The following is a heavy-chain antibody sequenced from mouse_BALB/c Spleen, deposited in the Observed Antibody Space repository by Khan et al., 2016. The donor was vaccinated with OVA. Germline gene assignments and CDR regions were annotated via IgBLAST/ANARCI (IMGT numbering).Heavy chain of an antibody. CDR1: GYTFTNYG. V-gene: IGHV9-3-1*01. Sequence: QIQLVQSVPELKKPGETVKISCKASGYTFTNYGMNWVKQAPGKGLKWMGWINTYTGEPTYADDFKGRFAFSLETSASTAYLQINNLKNEDTATYFCASGGYWYFDVWGAGTTVTVSS. D-gene: IGHD1-1*02. CDR3: ASGGYWYFDV. J-gene: IGHJ1*01. CDR2: INTYTGEP.